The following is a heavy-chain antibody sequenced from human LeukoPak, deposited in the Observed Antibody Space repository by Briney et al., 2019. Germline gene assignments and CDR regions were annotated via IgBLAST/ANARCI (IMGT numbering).Heavy chain of an antibody. V-gene: IGHV3-74*01. CDR3: ASSVGGYNWFDP. D-gene: IGHD1-26*01. J-gene: IGHJ5*02. CDR2: INSDGSIT. CDR1: GFTFSRYW. Sequence: GGSLRLSCAASGFTFSRYWMHWVRQAPGMGLVWVSRINSDGSITTYADSVKGRFTISRDNAKNTLYLQMNSLRAEDTAVYYCASSVGGYNWFDPWGQGTLVTLSS.